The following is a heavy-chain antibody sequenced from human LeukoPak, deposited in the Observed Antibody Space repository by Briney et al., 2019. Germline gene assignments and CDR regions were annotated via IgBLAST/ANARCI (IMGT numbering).Heavy chain of an antibody. D-gene: IGHD6-19*01. J-gene: IGHJ6*03. Sequence: PGGSLRLSCAASGFTFSSYWMHWVRQAPGKGLVWVSRINSDGSSTSYADSVKGRFTISRDNAKNTLYLQMNSLRAEDTAVYYCARSSGWYHYYYYMDVWGKGTTVTVSS. CDR3: ARSSGWYHYYYYMDV. CDR1: GFTFSSYW. V-gene: IGHV3-74*01. CDR2: INSDGSST.